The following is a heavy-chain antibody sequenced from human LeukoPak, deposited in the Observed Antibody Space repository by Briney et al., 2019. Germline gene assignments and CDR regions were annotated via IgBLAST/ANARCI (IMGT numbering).Heavy chain of an antibody. D-gene: IGHD3-9*01. V-gene: IGHV3-74*01. Sequence: GGSLRLSCAASGFTSSNYWMHWVRQAPGKGLVWVSRINSDGSSISYVDSVKGRFTISRDNAKNTLCLQMNSLRAEDTAVYYCARDRYDILTGYNPLGAFDLWGQGTMVTVSS. J-gene: IGHJ3*01. CDR2: INSDGSSI. CDR1: GFTSSNYW. CDR3: ARDRYDILTGYNPLGAFDL.